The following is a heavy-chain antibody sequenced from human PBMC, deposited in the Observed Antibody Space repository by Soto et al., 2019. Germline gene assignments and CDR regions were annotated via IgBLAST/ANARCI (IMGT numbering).Heavy chain of an antibody. Sequence: QVQLQESGPVLVKPSGTLSLTCAVSRGSISNSDWWSWVRQPPGKGLEWIGEIFHGGDINYNPSLKSRVAISMDTSKIQFSLRLNYVTAADTAVYYCTRLRLYDWGIPNAWGQGTLVTVSA. J-gene: IGHJ4*02. CDR1: RGSISNSDW. V-gene: IGHV4-4*02. CDR3: TRLRLYDWGIPNA. D-gene: IGHD3-16*01. CDR2: IFHGGDI.